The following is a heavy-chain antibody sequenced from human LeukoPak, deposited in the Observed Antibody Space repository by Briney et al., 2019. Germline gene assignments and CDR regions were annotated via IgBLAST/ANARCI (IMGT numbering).Heavy chain of an antibody. CDR3: ARYYYDKPRFDP. CDR1: GGSISSGTYY. D-gene: IGHD3-22*01. V-gene: IGHV4-61*02. CDR2: IYTSGNT. Sequence: SETLSLTCTVSGGSISSGTYYWSWIRQPAGKGLEWIGRIYTSGNTNYNPSLKSRVTISVDTSKNQFSLKLSSVTAADTAVYYCARYYYDKPRFDPWGQGTLVTVSS. J-gene: IGHJ5*02.